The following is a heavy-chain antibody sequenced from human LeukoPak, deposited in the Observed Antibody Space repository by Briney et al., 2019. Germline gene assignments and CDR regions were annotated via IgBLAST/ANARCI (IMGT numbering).Heavy chain of an antibody. Sequence: GGSLRLSCAASGFTFTSYAMHWVRQAPGKGLEWVSAIGGGGGSTYYADSVKGRFTISRDNSKNTLYLQMNSLSAEDTAVYYCTRGILVGRQQLISIFDYWGQGSLVTVPA. D-gene: IGHD6-13*01. J-gene: IGHJ4*02. CDR1: GFTFTSYA. CDR2: IGGGGGST. V-gene: IGHV3-23*01. CDR3: TRGILVGRQQLISIFDY.